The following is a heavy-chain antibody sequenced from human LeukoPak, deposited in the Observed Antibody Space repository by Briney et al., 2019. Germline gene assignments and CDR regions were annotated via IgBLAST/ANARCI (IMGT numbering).Heavy chain of an antibody. CDR3: ARVGYSRGRDPFDY. J-gene: IGHJ4*02. D-gene: IGHD6-19*01. V-gene: IGHV1-2*02. CDR2: INPNSGGT. Sequence: GASVKVSCKASGYTFTGYYMHWVRQAPGQGLEWMGWINPNSGGTNYAQKFQGRVTMTRDTSISTAYMELSRLRSDDTAVYYCARVGYSRGRDPFDYWGQGTLVTVSS. CDR1: GYTFTGYY.